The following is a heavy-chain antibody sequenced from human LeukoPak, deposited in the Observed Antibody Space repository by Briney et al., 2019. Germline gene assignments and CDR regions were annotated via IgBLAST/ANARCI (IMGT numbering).Heavy chain of an antibody. CDR2: ISAYNGNT. CDR1: GYTFTSYA. V-gene: IGHV1-18*01. CDR3: ARVYFGYGDYEVDY. D-gene: IGHD4-17*01. J-gene: IGHJ4*02. Sequence: GASVKVSCKASGYTFTSYAMNWVRQAPGQGLEWMGWISAYNGNTNYAQKLQGRVTMTTDTSTSTAYMELRSLRSDDTAVYYCARVYFGYGDYEVDYWGQGTLVTVSS.